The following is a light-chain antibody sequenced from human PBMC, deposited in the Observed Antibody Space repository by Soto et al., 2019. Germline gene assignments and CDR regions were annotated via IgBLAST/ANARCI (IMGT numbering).Light chain of an antibody. CDR3: HHYET. J-gene: IGKJ5*01. Sequence: EIVLTPSPGTLSLSPVDRATLSCRASQSVSRSYLGWYQQKPGQAPRLLMYGASIRAAGVPDRFSGSGSGTEFTLTISRLEPEDVTVYYCHHYETFGQGTRLEIK. CDR1: QSVSRSY. V-gene: IGKV3-20*01. CDR2: GAS.